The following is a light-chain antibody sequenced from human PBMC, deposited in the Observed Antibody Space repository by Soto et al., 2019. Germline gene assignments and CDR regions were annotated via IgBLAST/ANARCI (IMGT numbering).Light chain of an antibody. CDR1: TSNIAGNS. J-gene: IGLJ1*01. Sequence: QSVLTQPPSASETPGQRVTISCSGSTSNIAGNSVNWYQQLPGAAPRIIIYNVNRRPSGVPDRFSGSKSGTSASLAISGLQSEDEADYFRGAWDDSLNAHVFGTGTKVTVL. CDR2: NVN. V-gene: IGLV1-44*01. CDR3: GAWDDSLNAHV.